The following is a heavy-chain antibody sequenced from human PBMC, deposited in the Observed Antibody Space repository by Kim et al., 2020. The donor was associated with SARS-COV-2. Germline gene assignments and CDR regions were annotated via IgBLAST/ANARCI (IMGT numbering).Heavy chain of an antibody. CDR3: ARDRRGPISGYGIFDY. J-gene: IGHJ4*02. Sequence: SETLSLTCTVSGGSISSGGYYWSWIRQHPGKGLEWIGYIYYSGSTYYNPSLKSRVTISVDTSKNQFSLKLSPVTAADTAVYYCARDRRGPISGYGIFDYWGQGTLVTVSS. V-gene: IGHV4-31*03. CDR1: GGSISSGGYY. CDR2: IYYSGST. D-gene: IGHD5-12*01.